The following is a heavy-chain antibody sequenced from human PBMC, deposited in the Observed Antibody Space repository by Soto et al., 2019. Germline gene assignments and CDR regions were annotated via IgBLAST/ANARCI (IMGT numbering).Heavy chain of an antibody. J-gene: IGHJ6*02. V-gene: IGHV3-23*01. CDR1: GFAFSSYA. CDR3: ASWSLRIVYGMDV. Sequence: VGSLRLSCAASGFAFSSYAMSWVRQAPGKGLEWVSAISGSGGSTYYADSVKGRFTISRDNSKNTLYLQMNSLRAEDTAVYYCASWSLRIVYGMDVWGQGTTVTVSS. CDR2: ISGSGGST. D-gene: IGHD3-16*02.